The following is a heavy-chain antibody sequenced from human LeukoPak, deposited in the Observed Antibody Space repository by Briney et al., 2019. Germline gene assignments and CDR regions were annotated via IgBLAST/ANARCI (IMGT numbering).Heavy chain of an antibody. D-gene: IGHD2-15*01. CDR1: GFTFSSYS. J-gene: IGHJ4*02. V-gene: IGHV3-48*01. CDR3: ARGHQYCSGGSCYGYYFDY. CDR2: ISSSSRTI. Sequence: GGSLRLSCAASGFTFSSYSMNWVRQAPGKGLEWLSHISSSSRTIFYADSVKGRFIISRDNAKNSVYLQMNSLRAEDTAVYYCARGHQYCSGGSCYGYYFDYWGQGTLVTVSP.